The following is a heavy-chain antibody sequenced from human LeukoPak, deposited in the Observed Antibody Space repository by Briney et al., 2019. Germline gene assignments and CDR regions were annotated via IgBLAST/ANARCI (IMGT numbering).Heavy chain of an antibody. Sequence: SETLSLTCTVSGGSISSSSYYWGWIRQPPGKGLEWIGSIYYSGSTDYNPSLKSRDTISVDTSKNQFSLKLSSVTAADTALYYCARQVARLATGRGWFDPRGQGILVTVSS. CDR1: GGSISSSSYY. D-gene: IGHD1-14*01. J-gene: IGHJ5*02. CDR3: ARQVARLATGRGWFDP. V-gene: IGHV4-39*01. CDR2: IYYSGST.